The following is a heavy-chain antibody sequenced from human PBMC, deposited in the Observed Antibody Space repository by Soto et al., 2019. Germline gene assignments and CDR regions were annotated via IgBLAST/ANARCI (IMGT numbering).Heavy chain of an antibody. V-gene: IGHV1-69*06. Sequence: QVHLVQSGAEVKKPGSSVKVSCTASGGTFGSYTVTWVRQAPGQGREWMGEIIPMFGTASYAQKFQGRVTLTADKSTTTAHMELSSLSSDDTAVYFCARQKAMPPHFYSGMDVWGQGTTVTVSS. CDR2: IIPMFGTA. CDR3: ARQKAMPPHFYSGMDV. CDR1: GGTFGSYT. J-gene: IGHJ6*02. D-gene: IGHD2-2*01.